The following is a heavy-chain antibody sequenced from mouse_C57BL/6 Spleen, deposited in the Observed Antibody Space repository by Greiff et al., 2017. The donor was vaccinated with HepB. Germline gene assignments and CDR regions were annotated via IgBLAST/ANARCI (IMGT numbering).Heavy chain of an antibody. V-gene: IGHV1-43*01. CDR1: GYSFPGYY. CDR3: ARGHSDMDY. Sequence: VQLQQSGPELVKPGASVKISCKASGYSFPGYYMHWVKQSSEKSLEWIGEINPSTGGTSYNQKFKGKATLTVDKSSSTAYMQLKSLTSEDSAVYYCARGHSDMDYWGQGTSVTVSS. CDR2: INPSTGGT. D-gene: IGHD3-1*01. J-gene: IGHJ4*01.